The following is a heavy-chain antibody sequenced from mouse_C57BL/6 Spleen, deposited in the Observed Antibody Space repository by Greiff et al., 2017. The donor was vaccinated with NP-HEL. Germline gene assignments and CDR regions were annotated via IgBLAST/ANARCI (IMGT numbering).Heavy chain of an antibody. CDR3: TFHYYGSSHSDY. V-gene: IGHV14-4*01. D-gene: IGHD1-1*01. CDR1: GFNIKDDY. CDR2: IDPENGDT. J-gene: IGHJ2*01. Sequence: EVQLQQSGAELVRPGASVKLSCTASGFNIKDDYMHWVKQRPEQGLEWIGWIDPENGDTEYASKFQGKATITADTSSNTAYLQLSSLTSEDTAVYYCTFHYYGSSHSDYWGQGTTLTVSS.